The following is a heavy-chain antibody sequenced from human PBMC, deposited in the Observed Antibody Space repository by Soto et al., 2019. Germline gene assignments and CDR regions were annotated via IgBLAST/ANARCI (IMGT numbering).Heavy chain of an antibody. J-gene: IGHJ4*02. CDR1: GGSISPHY. CDR2: VYYTGST. Sequence: QVQLQESGPGLVKPSETLSLTCAVSGGSISPHYWRWIRQSPGTGLEWIGYVYYTGSTDYNPSLKSRVSISVDTYKNQFALKLSSVTAADTAVYYCARAMDSFSSGYYWGADFDYWGQGALVTVSS. D-gene: IGHD3-22*01. CDR3: ARAMDSFSSGYYWGADFDY. V-gene: IGHV4-59*11.